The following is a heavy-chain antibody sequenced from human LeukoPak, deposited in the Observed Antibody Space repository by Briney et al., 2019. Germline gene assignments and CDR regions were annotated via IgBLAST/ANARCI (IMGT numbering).Heavy chain of an antibody. Sequence: GGSLRLSCAASGFTFSSYGMHWVRQAPGKGLEWVAVIWYDGSNKYYADSVKGRFTISRDNSKNTLYLQMNSLRAEDTAVYYCARALVGYYDSSGQIDYWGQGTLVTVSS. J-gene: IGHJ4*02. D-gene: IGHD3-22*01. CDR1: GFTFSSYG. CDR3: ARALVGYYDSSGQIDY. CDR2: IWYDGSNK. V-gene: IGHV3-33*01.